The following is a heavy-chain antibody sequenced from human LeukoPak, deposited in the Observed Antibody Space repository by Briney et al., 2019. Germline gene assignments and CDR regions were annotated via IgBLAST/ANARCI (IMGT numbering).Heavy chain of an antibody. Sequence: SQTLSLTCTVSGGSISSGSYYWSWIRQPAGKGLEWIGRIYTSGSTNYNPSLKSRVTISVDTSKNQFSLKLSSVTAADTAVYYCARMTDLRGWSDPWGQETLVTVSS. CDR2: IYTSGST. CDR1: GGSISSGSYY. CDR3: ARMTDLRGWSDP. D-gene: IGHD2-21*02. V-gene: IGHV4-61*02. J-gene: IGHJ5*02.